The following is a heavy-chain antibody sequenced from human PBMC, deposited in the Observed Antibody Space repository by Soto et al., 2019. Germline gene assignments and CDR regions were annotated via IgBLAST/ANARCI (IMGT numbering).Heavy chain of an antibody. CDR2: IWHDGNNK. CDR3: ARDQTRELLDY. CDR1: GFTFSSYG. Sequence: GGSLRLSCSASGFTFSSYGMHWVRQAPGKGLEWVAVIWHDGNNKKYADFVKGRFTISRDNSKSTPHLQMNSLRAEDTAVYYCARDQTRELLDYWGQGVLVTVSS. V-gene: IGHV3-33*01. J-gene: IGHJ4*02. D-gene: IGHD1-7*01.